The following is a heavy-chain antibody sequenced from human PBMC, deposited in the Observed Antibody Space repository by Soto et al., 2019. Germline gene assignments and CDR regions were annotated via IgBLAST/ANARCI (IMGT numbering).Heavy chain of an antibody. J-gene: IGHJ6*02. D-gene: IGHD3-3*01. CDR3: ARDNERFLEWGYYYYYGMDV. Sequence: QVQLVQSGAEVKKPGASVKVSCKASGYTFTSYYMHWVRQAPGQGLEWMGIINPSGGSTSYAQKGQGSVTMTSDTSTSTVYMELSSLRSEDTAVYYCARDNERFLEWGYYYYYGMDVWGQGTTVTVSS. CDR2: INPSGGST. CDR1: GYTFTSYY. V-gene: IGHV1-46*01.